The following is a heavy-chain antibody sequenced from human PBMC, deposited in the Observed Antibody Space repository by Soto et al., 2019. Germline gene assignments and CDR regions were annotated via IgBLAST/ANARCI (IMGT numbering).Heavy chain of an antibody. V-gene: IGHV1-18*01. Sequence: QVQLVQSGAEVKKPGASVKVSCKASGYTFTSYGISWVRQAPGQGLEWMGWISAYKGNTNYAQKLQGRVNMTTDTSTSTAYMELRSLRSDDTAVYYCARDRWDVVVVAATLDYWGQGTLVTVSS. CDR1: GYTFTSYG. J-gene: IGHJ4*02. CDR3: ARDRWDVVVVAATLDY. CDR2: ISAYKGNT. D-gene: IGHD2-15*01.